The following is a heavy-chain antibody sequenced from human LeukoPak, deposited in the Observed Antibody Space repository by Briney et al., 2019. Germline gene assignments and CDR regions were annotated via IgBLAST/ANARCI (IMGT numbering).Heavy chain of an antibody. CDR3: ARDPRSAAGTSQMRWDV. D-gene: IGHD6-13*01. V-gene: IGHV4-59*01. J-gene: IGHJ6*02. CDR1: GDSIRDYY. Sequence: SETLTLTCTVSGDSIRDYYWTWIRQSPGKGLEWIGNVYYSGSTNYNPSLTSRVTISIDTSKTQFSLKLSSVTAADTAVYYCARDPRSAAGTSQMRWDVWGQGNTVTVSS. CDR2: VYYSGST.